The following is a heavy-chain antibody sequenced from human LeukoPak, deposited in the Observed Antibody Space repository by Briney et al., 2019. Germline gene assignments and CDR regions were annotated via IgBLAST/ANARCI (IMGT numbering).Heavy chain of an antibody. CDR2: INHSGSA. D-gene: IGHD2-2*01. V-gene: IGHV4-34*01. CDR3: ARRPLVVPAARRNGYFDY. Sequence: SETLSLTCAVYGGSFSGYYWSWIRQPPGKGLEWIGEINHSGSANYNPSLKSRVTISVDTSKNQFSLKLSSVTAADTAVYYCARRPLVVPAARRNGYFDYWGQGTLVTVSS. J-gene: IGHJ4*02. CDR1: GGSFSGYY.